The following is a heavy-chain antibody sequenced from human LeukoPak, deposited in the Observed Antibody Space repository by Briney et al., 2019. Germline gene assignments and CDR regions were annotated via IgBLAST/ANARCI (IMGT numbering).Heavy chain of an antibody. Sequence: PGGSLRLSCAASGFTFSSYSMNWVRQAPGKGLEWVSSISSSSYIYYADSVKGRFTISRDNAKNSLYLQMNSLRAEDTAVYYCARDKSGSYPDYWGQGTLVTVSS. CDR3: ARDKSGSYPDY. CDR2: ISSSSYI. J-gene: IGHJ4*02. D-gene: IGHD1-26*01. V-gene: IGHV3-21*04. CDR1: GFTFSSYS.